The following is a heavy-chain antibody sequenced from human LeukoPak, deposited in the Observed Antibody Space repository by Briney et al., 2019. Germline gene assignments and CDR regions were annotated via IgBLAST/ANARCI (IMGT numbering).Heavy chain of an antibody. V-gene: IGHV4-34*01. CDR3: ARRGSGSYYKS. Sequence: SETLSLTCAVYGGSFSGYYWSWIRQPPGKGLEWIGEINHSGSTNYNPSLKSRVTISVDTSKNLFSLKLSSVTAADTAVYYCARRGSGSYYKSWGQGTLVTVSS. CDR1: GGSFSGYY. J-gene: IGHJ5*02. CDR2: INHSGST. D-gene: IGHD3-10*01.